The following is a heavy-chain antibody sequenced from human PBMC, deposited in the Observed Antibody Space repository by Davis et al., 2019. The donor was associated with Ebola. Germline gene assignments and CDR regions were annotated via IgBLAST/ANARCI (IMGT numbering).Heavy chain of an antibody. Sequence: GESLKISCAASGFNFSYYAMNWVRQAPGKGLEWVSSVSGSGGSTYYADSVKGRFTISRDNSKNTLYLQVNSLRAEDTAVYYCAKTARTTMIVVVILFDIWGQGTMVTVSS. CDR2: VSGSGGST. CDR3: AKTARTTMIVVVILFDI. D-gene: IGHD3-22*01. V-gene: IGHV3-23*01. J-gene: IGHJ3*02. CDR1: GFNFSYYA.